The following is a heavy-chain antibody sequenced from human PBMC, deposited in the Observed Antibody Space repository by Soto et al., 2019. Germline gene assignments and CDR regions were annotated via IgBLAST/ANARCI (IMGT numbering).Heavy chain of an antibody. J-gene: IGHJ6*02. CDR1: GFTFSSYS. CDR2: ISSSSSTI. V-gene: IGHV3-48*02. Sequence: EVQLVESGGGLVQPGGSLRLSCAASGFTFSSYSMNWVRQAPGKGLEWVSYISSSSSTIYYADSVKGRFTISRDNAKNSLYLQMNSLRDEDTAVYYCARESPRSQMYYYYGMDVWGQGTTVTVSS. CDR3: ARESPRSQMYYYYGMDV.